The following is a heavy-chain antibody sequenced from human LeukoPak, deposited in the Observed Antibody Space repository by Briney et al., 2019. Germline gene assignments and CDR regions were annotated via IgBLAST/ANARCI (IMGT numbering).Heavy chain of an antibody. J-gene: IGHJ4*02. V-gene: IGHV3-23*01. Sequence: GSLRLSCAASGFTFSTYNMNWVRQAPGKGLEWVSSITGSGASTYYADSVKGRFTISRDNSKNTLYLQMNSLRAEDTAVYYCARGLNFDYWGQGTLVTVSS. CDR2: ITGSGAST. CDR3: ARGLNFDY. D-gene: IGHD2-8*01. CDR1: GFTFSTYN.